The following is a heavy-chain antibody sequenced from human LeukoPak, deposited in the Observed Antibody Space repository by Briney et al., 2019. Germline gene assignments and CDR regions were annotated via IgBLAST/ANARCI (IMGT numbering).Heavy chain of an antibody. Sequence: GGSLRLSCAASGFTFSSYDMHWVRQAPGKGLEWVAVISYGGSNKYYADSVKGRFTISRDNSKNTLYLQMNSLRVEDTAVYCCASRGSGFGDNWGQGTLVTVSS. CDR1: GFTFSSYD. V-gene: IGHV3-30-3*01. CDR2: ISYGGSNK. D-gene: IGHD3-10*01. J-gene: IGHJ4*02. CDR3: ASRGSGFGDN.